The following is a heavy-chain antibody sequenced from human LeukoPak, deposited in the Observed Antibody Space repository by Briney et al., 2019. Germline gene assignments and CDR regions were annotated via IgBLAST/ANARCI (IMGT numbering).Heavy chain of an antibody. CDR1: GYSFTNYG. CDR2: ISAYNGNP. V-gene: IGHV1-18*01. J-gene: IGHJ3*02. CDR3: ASWNGYDAFDI. Sequence: GASVKVSCKTSGYSFTNYGISWVRQAPGQGLEWMGWISAYNGNPIYAQKLQGRVTMSTDTSTSTVYMELRSLRSDDTAVYYCASWNGYDAFDIWGQGTMVTVSS. D-gene: IGHD1-1*01.